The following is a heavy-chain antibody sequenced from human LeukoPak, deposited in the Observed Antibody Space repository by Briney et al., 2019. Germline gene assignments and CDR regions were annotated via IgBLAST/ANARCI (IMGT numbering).Heavy chain of an antibody. J-gene: IGHJ4*02. CDR1: GGSFSGYY. Sequence: SETLSLTCAVHGGSFSGYYWSWIRQPPGKGLEWIGEINHSGSTNYNPSLKSRVTISVDTSKNQFSLKLSSVTAADAAVYYCARGNDYYGSGSYKYWGQGTLVTASS. V-gene: IGHV4-34*01. CDR3: ARGNDYYGSGSYKY. D-gene: IGHD3-10*01. CDR2: INHSGST.